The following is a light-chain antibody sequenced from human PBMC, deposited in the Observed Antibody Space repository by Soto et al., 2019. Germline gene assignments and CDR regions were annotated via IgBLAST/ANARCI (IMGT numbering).Light chain of an antibody. V-gene: IGKV1-9*01. CDR1: ENIRSY. J-gene: IGKJ5*01. Sequence: DIQMTQSPSSLSASVGDRVTITCRASENIRSYLNWYLHKPGKAPKLLIYAASTLESGVPSRFSATVSGTEFSLTITSLQPEDFATYYCQQLFDSPITFGQGTRLEIK. CDR3: QQLFDSPIT. CDR2: AAS.